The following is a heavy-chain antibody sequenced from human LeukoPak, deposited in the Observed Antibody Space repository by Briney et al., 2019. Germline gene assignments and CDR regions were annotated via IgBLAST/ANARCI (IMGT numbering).Heavy chain of an antibody. CDR1: RFTFSSYG. CDR2: IQYDGSNE. V-gene: IGHV3-30*02. D-gene: IGHD2-8*01. J-gene: IGHJ6*03. CDR3: AKDRCSNGVGCYYYYMDV. Sequence: GGSLRLSCAASRFTFSSYGMHWVRQAPGKGLEWVAYIQYDGSNEQYADSVKGRFSISRNSSKNILYLQMNSLRAEDTAVYYCAKDRCSNGVGCYYYYMDVWGKGTSVTISS.